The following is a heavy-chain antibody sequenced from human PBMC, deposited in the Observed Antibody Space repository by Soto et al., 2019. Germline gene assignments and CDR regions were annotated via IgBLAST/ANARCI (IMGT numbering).Heavy chain of an antibody. V-gene: IGHV3-15*01. CDR3: TTGIYYDILTGYHNVAY. Sequence: GSLRLSCVASGFNLSHPWMTWVRQAAGKGLEWVGRIKSKTDGGTADYAAPVKGRATISRDDSKNTVYLQMNSLKTEDTAVYYCTTGIYYDILTGYHNVAYWGQGALVTVSS. CDR2: IKSKTDGGTA. CDR1: GFNLSHPW. J-gene: IGHJ4*02. D-gene: IGHD3-9*01.